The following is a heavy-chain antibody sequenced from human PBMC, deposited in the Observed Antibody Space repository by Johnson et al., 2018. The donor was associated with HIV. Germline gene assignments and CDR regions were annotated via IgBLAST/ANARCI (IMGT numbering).Heavy chain of an antibody. CDR3: ARDLGRPDAFDV. Sequence: VQLVESGGGLVKPGGSLRLSCLASGFSFSDYYMSWIRQAPGERLEWVSVMYSGGRTYYADSVKGRFTISREKSKNTLYVQMNSLRVEDTAVYYCARDLGRPDAFDVCGQGTMVTVSS. CDR2: MYSGGRT. D-gene: IGHD2-15*01. V-gene: IGHV3-66*01. CDR1: GFSFSDYY. J-gene: IGHJ3*01.